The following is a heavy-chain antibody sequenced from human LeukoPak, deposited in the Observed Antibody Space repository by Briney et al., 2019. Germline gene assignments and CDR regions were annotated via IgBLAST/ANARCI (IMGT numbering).Heavy chain of an antibody. D-gene: IGHD3-10*01. CDR3: ARQNARLHYYGSGSSNWFDP. Sequence: KASETLSLTCTVSGYSIGSGYYWGWIRQPPGKGLEWIGSMYHSGSAYYYPSLKSRITISIDTSKNQFSLKLSSVTAADSAVYYCARQNARLHYYGSGSSNWFDPWGQGTLVTVSS. V-gene: IGHV4-38-2*02. J-gene: IGHJ5*02. CDR1: GYSIGSGYY. CDR2: MYHSGSA.